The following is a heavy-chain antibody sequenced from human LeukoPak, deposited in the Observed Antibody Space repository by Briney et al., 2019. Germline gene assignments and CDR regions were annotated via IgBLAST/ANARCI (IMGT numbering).Heavy chain of an antibody. CDR3: ARGDVNWNDVY. V-gene: IGHV3-21*01. Sequence: KPGGSLRLSCAASGFTFSSYSMNLVRQAPGKGLEWVSSISSSSSYIYYADSVKGRFTISRDNTKNSLYLQMNSLRAEDTAVYYCARGDVNWNDVYWGQGTLVTVSS. CDR1: GFTFSSYS. J-gene: IGHJ4*02. D-gene: IGHD1-20*01. CDR2: ISSSSSYI.